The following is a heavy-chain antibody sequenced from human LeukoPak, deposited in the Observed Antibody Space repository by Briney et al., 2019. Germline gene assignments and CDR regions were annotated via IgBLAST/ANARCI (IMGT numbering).Heavy chain of an antibody. V-gene: IGHV3-74*01. Sequence: PGGSLRLSCAGSGFTFSTPWIHWVRQAPGQGLVWVSGISGDKSHTAYADPVKGRFTISRDNAKNTLHLQMNSLRDEDTAVYYCATATFYVTSGYFPSWGQGTLVTVSS. CDR3: ATATFYVTSGYFPS. J-gene: IGHJ5*02. D-gene: IGHD3-22*01. CDR2: ISGDKSHT. CDR1: GFTFSTPW.